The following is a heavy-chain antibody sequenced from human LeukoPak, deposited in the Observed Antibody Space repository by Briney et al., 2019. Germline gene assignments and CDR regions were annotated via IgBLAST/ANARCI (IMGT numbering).Heavy chain of an antibody. J-gene: IGHJ4*02. Sequence: GGSLRLSCAVSGFTVSSNFMSWVRQAPGKGLEWVGRIKSTTDGVTTDYAAPVKGRFTISRDDSRNTLYLQLNSLKTEDTALYYCTRIRGYSAYDFNYWGQGTLVTVSS. V-gene: IGHV3-15*01. D-gene: IGHD5-12*01. CDR1: GFTVSSNF. CDR2: IKSTTDGVTT. CDR3: TRIRGYSAYDFNY.